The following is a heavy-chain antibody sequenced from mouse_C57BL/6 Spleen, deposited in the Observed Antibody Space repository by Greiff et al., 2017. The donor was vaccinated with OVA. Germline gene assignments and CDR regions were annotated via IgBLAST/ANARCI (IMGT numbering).Heavy chain of an antibody. Sequence: QVQLQQPGAELVRPGSSVKLSCTASGYTITSYWMDWVKQRPGQGLEWIGNIYPSDSDTHYNQKFKDKATLTVDKSSSTAYMQLSSLTSEDSAVYYCAKGGLYGTSYYVDYWGQGTTLTVSS. CDR1: GYTITSYW. J-gene: IGHJ2*01. CDR3: AKGGLYGTSYYVDY. V-gene: IGHV1-61*01. D-gene: IGHD1-1*01. CDR2: IYPSDSDT.